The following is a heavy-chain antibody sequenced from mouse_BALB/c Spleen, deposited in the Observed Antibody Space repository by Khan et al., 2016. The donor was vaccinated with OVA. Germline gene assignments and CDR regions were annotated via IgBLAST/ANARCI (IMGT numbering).Heavy chain of an antibody. J-gene: IGHJ3*01. D-gene: IGHD3-3*01. CDR2: IDPFNGGN. Sequence: VQLQQSGPELVKPGASVKISCKASGYSFTTYYMHWVKQSHGKSLEWIGYIDPFNGGNDYNQKFKGKATLTGDKSSNKAYMHLSSLTSEDSAVYYCARGTIDYWGQGTLVTVSA. V-gene: IGHV1-34*01. CDR3: ARGTIDY. CDR1: GYSFTTYY.